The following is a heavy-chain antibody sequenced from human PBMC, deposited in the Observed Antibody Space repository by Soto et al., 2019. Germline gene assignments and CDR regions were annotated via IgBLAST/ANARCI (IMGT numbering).Heavy chain of an antibody. Sequence: ASVKVSCTSSGGTFSSYAISWVRQAPGQGLEWMGGIIPIFGTANYAQKFQGRVTITADESTSTAYMELSSLRSEDTAVYYCARAATMIDPYYYYGMDVWGQGTTVTVSS. CDR3: ARAATMIDPYYYYGMDV. CDR2: IIPIFGTA. CDR1: GGTFSSYA. J-gene: IGHJ6*02. V-gene: IGHV1-69*13. D-gene: IGHD3-22*01.